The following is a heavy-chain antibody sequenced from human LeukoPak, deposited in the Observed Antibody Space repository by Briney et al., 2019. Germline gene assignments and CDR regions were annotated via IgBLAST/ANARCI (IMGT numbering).Heavy chain of an antibody. V-gene: IGHV3-30*18. J-gene: IGHJ4*02. CDR3: AKVRVGTAHFDY. Sequence: GGSLRLSCAASGLTFSNYCMHWVRQAPGKGREGVVVISHDGSKNKYADSVKGPFTISRDNPNNTLYLQMNSLRPEDTAVYYCAKVRVGTAHFDYWACEPWPPSPQ. CDR1: GLTFSNYC. CDR2: ISHDGSKN. D-gene: IGHD1-14*01.